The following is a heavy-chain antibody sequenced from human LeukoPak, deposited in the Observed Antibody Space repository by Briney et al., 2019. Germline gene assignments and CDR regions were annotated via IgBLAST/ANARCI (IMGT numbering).Heavy chain of an antibody. J-gene: IGHJ4*02. CDR2: ISDSGGNT. Sequence: SGGSLRLSCAASGLTFNTYAMSWVRQAPWERLQWVSGISDSGGNTYYADSVRGRFTISRDNSKNTLYLQMNSLRAEDTAVYYCARHRSSWLIDYWGQGALVTVSS. CDR3: ARHRSSWLIDY. CDR1: GLTFNTYA. D-gene: IGHD6-6*01. V-gene: IGHV3-23*01.